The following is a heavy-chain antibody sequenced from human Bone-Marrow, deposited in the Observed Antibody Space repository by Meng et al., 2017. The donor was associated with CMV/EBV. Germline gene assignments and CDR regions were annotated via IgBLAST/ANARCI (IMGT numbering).Heavy chain of an antibody. CDR3: AKDSEGLRFLEWLSNPAPIDY. V-gene: IGHV3-53*05. CDR2: IYSGGST. CDR1: GFTVSSSY. D-gene: IGHD3-3*01. Sequence: GESLKISCAASGFTVSSSYLSWVRQAPGKGLEWVSVIYSGGSTYYADSVKGRFTISRDNSKNTLYLQMNSLRAEDTAVYYCAKDSEGLRFLEWLSNPAPIDYWGQGTLVTVSS. J-gene: IGHJ4*02.